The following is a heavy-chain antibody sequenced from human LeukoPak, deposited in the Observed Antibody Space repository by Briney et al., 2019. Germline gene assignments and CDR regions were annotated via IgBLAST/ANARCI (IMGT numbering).Heavy chain of an antibody. CDR2: IYHSGST. CDR1: GGSISSSNW. J-gene: IGHJ4*02. V-gene: IGHV4-4*02. Sequence: PSGTLSLTGTVSGGSISSSNWWSWVRQPPGRGLEWIGEIYHSGSTNYNPSLKSRVTMSVDKSKNQFSLKLTSVTAADTAVYYCARGKSGSSHFDYWGQGTLVTVSS. CDR3: ARGKSGSSHFDY. D-gene: IGHD1-26*01.